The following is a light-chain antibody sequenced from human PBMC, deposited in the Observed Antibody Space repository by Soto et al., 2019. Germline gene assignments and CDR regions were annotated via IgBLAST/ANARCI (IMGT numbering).Light chain of an antibody. Sequence: IQLTQSPSTLPASVGDRVTLTCRASQSISNWLAWYQQKPGTAPKLLIYHASILETAVPSRFSGNGSGTEFTLTISSLQPGECATYYCQQYNSYSFGQGSRVEIK. CDR2: HAS. J-gene: IGKJ1*01. CDR3: QQYNSYS. V-gene: IGKV1-5*01. CDR1: QSISNW.